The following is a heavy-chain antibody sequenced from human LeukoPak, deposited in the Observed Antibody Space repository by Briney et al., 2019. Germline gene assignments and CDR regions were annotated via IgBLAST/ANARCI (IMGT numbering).Heavy chain of an antibody. CDR1: GFTFSSYG. D-gene: IGHD3-22*01. V-gene: IGHV3-33*01. J-gene: IGHJ4*02. CDR3: ARSYYYDSSGYYY. CDR2: IWYDGSKR. Sequence: GGSLRLSCAASGFTFSSYGMHWLRQGPGKGLEWVAVIWYDGSKRFYADSVQGRFTISRDDSKNTLYLQMNSLRAEDTAVYYCARSYYYDSSGYYYWGQGTLVTVSS.